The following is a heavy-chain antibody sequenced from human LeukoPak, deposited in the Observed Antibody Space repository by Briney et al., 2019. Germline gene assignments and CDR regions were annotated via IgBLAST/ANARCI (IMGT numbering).Heavy chain of an antibody. V-gene: IGHV1-2*06. CDR2: INPNTGGT. CDR3: ARDGFQGMILYVVYYMDV. J-gene: IGHJ6*03. Sequence: ASVKVSCKASGYTVTDYFIQWVRQAPGQGPEWVGRINPNTGGTNYAQKFQGRVTFTIDTSTNTAYMELSRLRPDDTAVYYCARDGFQGMILYVVYYMDVWSKGTTVTVSS. CDR1: GYTVTDYF. D-gene: IGHD2-21*01.